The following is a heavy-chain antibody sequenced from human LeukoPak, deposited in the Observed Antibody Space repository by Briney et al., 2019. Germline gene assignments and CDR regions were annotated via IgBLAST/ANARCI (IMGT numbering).Heavy chain of an antibody. CDR2: IYYTGST. V-gene: IGHV4-59*08. J-gene: IGHJ4*02. CDR1: GGSINNYY. Sequence: SETLSLTCTVSGGSINNYYWSWVRQTPGKGLECIGYIYYTGSTNYNPSLKSRITMSVDTSTNQFSLKLSSVTAADTAVYFCARQTCSRMSYYFDCWGQGTLVTVSS. D-gene: IGHD6-13*01. CDR3: ARQTCSRMSYYFDC.